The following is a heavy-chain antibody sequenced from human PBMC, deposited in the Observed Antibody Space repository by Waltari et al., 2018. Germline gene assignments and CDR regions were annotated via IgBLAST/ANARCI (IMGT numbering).Heavy chain of an antibody. CDR1: GGSIRSSSYY. CDR3: ARLFYPLIVVVDY. J-gene: IGHJ4*02. D-gene: IGHD3-22*01. CDR2: IYYSGST. Sequence: QLQLQESGPGLVKPSETLSLTCTVSGGSIRSSSYYWGWIRQPPGKGLEWIGSIYYSGSTYYNPSLKSRVTISVDTSKNQFSLKLSSVTAADTAVYYCARLFYPLIVVVDYWGQGTLVTVSS. V-gene: IGHV4-39*01.